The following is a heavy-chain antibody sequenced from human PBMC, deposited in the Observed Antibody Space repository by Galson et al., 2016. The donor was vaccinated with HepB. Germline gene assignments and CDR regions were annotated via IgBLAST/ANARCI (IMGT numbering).Heavy chain of an antibody. CDR1: GFTFSSHW. V-gene: IGHV3-74*01. D-gene: IGHD1-26*01. CDR2: INTDGSST. Sequence: SLRLSCAASGFTFSSHWMHWVRQALGKGLVWVSRINTDGSSTSYADSVKGRFTISGDNAKNTLYLQMNSLRAEDTAVYYCARGGSRPIDYWGQGTLVTVSS. J-gene: IGHJ4*02. CDR3: ARGGSRPIDY.